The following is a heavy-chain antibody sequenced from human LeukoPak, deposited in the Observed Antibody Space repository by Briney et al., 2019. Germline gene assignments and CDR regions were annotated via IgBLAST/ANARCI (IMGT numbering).Heavy chain of an antibody. J-gene: IGHJ6*02. CDR2: IRSKAYRGTT. Sequence: QPGRSLRLSCTASGFTFGDYAMSWVRQAPGKGLEWVGFIRSKAYRGTTEYAASAKGRFTISRDDSRGIAYLQMNSLKTEDTAFYYCTRGPIRLWIHNGMDVWGQGTTVTVSS. CDR3: TRGPIRLWIHNGMDV. CDR1: GFTFGDYA. D-gene: IGHD4/OR15-4a*01. V-gene: IGHV3-49*04.